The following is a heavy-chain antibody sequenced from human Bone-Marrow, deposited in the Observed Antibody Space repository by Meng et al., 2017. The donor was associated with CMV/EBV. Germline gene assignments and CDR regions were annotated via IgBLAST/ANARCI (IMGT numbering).Heavy chain of an antibody. CDR2: ISSSGSTI. D-gene: IGHD3-10*01. J-gene: IGHJ5*02. Sequence: GESLKISCAASGFTFSSYEMNWVRQAPGKGLEWVSYISSSGSTIYYADSVKGRFTISRDNAKNSLYLQMNSLRAEDTAVYYCARPYVTRTFPYCFGELLALFLTWGQGTLVTVSS. V-gene: IGHV3-48*03. CDR1: GFTFSSYE. CDR3: ARPYVTRTFPYCFGELLALFLT.